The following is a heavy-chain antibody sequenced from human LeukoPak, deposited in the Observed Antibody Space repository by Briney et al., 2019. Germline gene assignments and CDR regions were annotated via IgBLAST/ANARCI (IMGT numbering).Heavy chain of an antibody. CDR2: MNPNSGNT. CDR3: ASCSTSCPDYYYYHGMDV. Sequence: ASVKVSCKASGYTFTSYDINWVRQATGQGLEWMGWMNPNSGNTGYAQKFQGRVTMTRNTSISTAYMELSSLRSEDTAVYYCASCSTSCPDYYYYHGMDVWGQGTTVTVSS. D-gene: IGHD2-2*01. V-gene: IGHV1-8*01. CDR1: GYTFTSYD. J-gene: IGHJ6*02.